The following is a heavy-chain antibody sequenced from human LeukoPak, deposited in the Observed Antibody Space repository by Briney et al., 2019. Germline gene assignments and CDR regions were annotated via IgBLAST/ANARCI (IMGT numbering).Heavy chain of an antibody. Sequence: SETLSLTCAVSGGSISSGGYSWSWIRQPPGKGLEWIGYIYHSGSTYYNPSLKSRVTISVGRSKNQFSLKLSSVTAADTAVYYCARESRYSSGWYFDYWGQGTLVTVSS. V-gene: IGHV4-30-2*01. J-gene: IGHJ4*02. CDR1: GGSISSGGYS. CDR3: ARESRYSSGWYFDY. D-gene: IGHD6-19*01. CDR2: IYHSGST.